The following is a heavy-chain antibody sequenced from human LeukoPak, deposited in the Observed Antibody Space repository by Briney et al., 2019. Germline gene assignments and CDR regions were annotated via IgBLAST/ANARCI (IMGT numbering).Heavy chain of an antibody. V-gene: IGHV3-74*01. CDR3: ARDPRGGTLES. J-gene: IGHJ4*02. D-gene: IGHD3-10*01. CDR1: GFTFSSYW. Sequence: GGSLRLSCAASGFTFSSYWMHWLRQAPGKGLVWVSRINSDGSSTEYADSVKGRFTISRDNAKNTLYLQMNSLRAEDTAVYYCARDPRGGTLESWGQGTLVTVSS. CDR2: INSDGSST.